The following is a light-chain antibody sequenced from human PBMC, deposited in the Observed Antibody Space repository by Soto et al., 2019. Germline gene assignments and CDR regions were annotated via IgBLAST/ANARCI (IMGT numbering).Light chain of an antibody. J-gene: IGKJ5*01. V-gene: IGKV3-11*01. Sequence: ETVLTQSPGTLSLSPGERATLSCRASESVRTSLAWYQQKPGQAPSLHIYGASKRATGIPARFSGSGSGTDFTLTISSLEPEDFAVYFCQQHNNWPTFGQGTRLDIK. CDR1: ESVRTS. CDR2: GAS. CDR3: QQHNNWPT.